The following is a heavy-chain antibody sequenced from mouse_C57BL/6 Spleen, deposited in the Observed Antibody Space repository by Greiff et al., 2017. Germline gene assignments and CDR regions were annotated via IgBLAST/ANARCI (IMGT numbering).Heavy chain of an antibody. CDR1: GYTFTSYW. J-gene: IGHJ1*03. V-gene: IGHV1-64*01. CDR3: ARRACYGSSSGYFDV. CDR2: IHPNSGST. Sequence: QVQLQQPGAELVKPGASVKLSCKASGYTFTSYWMHWVKQRPGQGLEWIGMIHPNSGSTNYNEKFKSKATLTVDKSSSTAYMQLSSLTSEDSAVYYCARRACYGSSSGYFDVWGTGTTVTVSS. D-gene: IGHD1-1*01.